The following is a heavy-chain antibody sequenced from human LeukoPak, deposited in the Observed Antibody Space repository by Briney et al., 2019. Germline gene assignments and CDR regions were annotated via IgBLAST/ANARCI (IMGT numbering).Heavy chain of an antibody. CDR1: GGSFSGYY. V-gene: IGHV4-34*01. CDR3: ARGGGLEFDS. CDR2: INHSGST. D-gene: IGHD3-16*01. Sequence: SETLSLTCAVYGGSFSGYYCSWIRQPPGKGLEWIGEINHSGSTNYNPSLKSRVTISVDTSKNQFSLKLSSVPAADTAVYYCARGGGLEFDSWGQGTLVTVSS. J-gene: IGHJ4*02.